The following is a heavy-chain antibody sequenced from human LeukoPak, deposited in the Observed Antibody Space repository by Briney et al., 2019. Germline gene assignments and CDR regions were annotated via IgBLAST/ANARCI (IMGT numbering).Heavy chain of an antibody. CDR1: GYTFDIYW. D-gene: IGHD5-18*01. V-gene: IGHV5-51*01. Sequence: GESLKISCKASGYTFDIYWIGWVRQMPGKGLEWMGIIYPRDSDTRYSPSFQGQVTISADKSISTAYLQWDSLKASDTAMYYCVRHVQGYSADYWGQGTLVTVSS. J-gene: IGHJ4*02. CDR2: IYPRDSDT. CDR3: VRHVQGYSADY.